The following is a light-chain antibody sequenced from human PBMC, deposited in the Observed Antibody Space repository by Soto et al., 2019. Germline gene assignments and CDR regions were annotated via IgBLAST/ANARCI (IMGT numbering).Light chain of an antibody. Sequence: QSALTQPASVSGSPGQSVTISCTGTSSDVGGYNYVSWFQQYPGKAPKLMIYEVSNRPSGVSNRFSGSKSGNTASLTISGLQAEDDADYFCSSFTTSSTWVFGGRTQLTVL. J-gene: IGLJ3*02. CDR3: SSFTTSSTWV. CDR1: SSDVGGYNY. V-gene: IGLV2-14*01. CDR2: EVS.